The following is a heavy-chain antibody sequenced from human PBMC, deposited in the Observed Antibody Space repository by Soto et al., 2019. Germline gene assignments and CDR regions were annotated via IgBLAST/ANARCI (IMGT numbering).Heavy chain of an antibody. Sequence: SEILSLTCTVSGGSISSGGYYWSWIRQHPGKGLEWIGYIYYSGSTYYNPSLKSRVTISVDTSKNQFSLKLSSVTAADTAVYYCASGQYSSSLYNWFDPWGQGTLVTVSS. D-gene: IGHD6-6*01. CDR1: GGSISSGGYY. J-gene: IGHJ5*02. V-gene: IGHV4-31*03. CDR2: IYYSGST. CDR3: ASGQYSSSLYNWFDP.